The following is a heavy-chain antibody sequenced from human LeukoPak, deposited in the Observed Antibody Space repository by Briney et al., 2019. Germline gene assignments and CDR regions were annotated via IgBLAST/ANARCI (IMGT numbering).Heavy chain of an antibody. J-gene: IGHJ4*02. CDR1: GGSFSGYY. D-gene: IGHD3-16*01. Sequence: SETLSLTCAVYGGSFSGYYWSWIRQPPGKGLEWIGEINHSGSTNYNPSLNSRVTISVDTSKNQFSLKLSSVTAADTAVYYCARERGVGRNPFDYWGQGILVTVSS. CDR3: ARERGVGRNPFDY. CDR2: INHSGST. V-gene: IGHV4-34*01.